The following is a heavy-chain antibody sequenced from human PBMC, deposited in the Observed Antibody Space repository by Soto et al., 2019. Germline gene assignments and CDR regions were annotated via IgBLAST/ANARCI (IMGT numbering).Heavy chain of an antibody. CDR3: ARDQGVMIAFGGVIAFGPLDAFDI. D-gene: IGHD3-16*02. V-gene: IGHV1-18*01. CDR1: GYTFTSYG. Sequence: QVQLVQSGAEVKKPGASLKVSCKASGYTFTSYGISWVRQAPGQGLEWMGWISAYNGNTNYAQKLQGRVTMTTDTSTSTAYMELRSLRSDDTAVYYCARDQGVMIAFGGVIAFGPLDAFDIWGQGTMVTVSS. CDR2: ISAYNGNT. J-gene: IGHJ3*02.